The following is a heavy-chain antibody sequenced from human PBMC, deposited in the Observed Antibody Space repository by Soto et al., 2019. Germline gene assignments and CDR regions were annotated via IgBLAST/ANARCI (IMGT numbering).Heavy chain of an antibody. J-gene: IGHJ6*02. CDR3: ARDSVPAGGFYYYGMDV. CDR2: ISYDGSNK. V-gene: IGHV3-30-3*01. Sequence: GGSLRLSCAASGFTFSSYAMHWVRQAPGKGLEWVAVISYDGSNKYYADSVKGRLTISRDNSKNTLYLQMNSLRAEDTAVYYWARDSVPAGGFYYYGMDVWGQGTTVTVSS. CDR1: GFTFSSYA. D-gene: IGHD2-2*01.